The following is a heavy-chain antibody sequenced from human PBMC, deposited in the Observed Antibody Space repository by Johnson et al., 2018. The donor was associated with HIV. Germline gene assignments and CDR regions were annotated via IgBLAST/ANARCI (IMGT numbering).Heavy chain of an antibody. J-gene: IGHJ3*02. D-gene: IGHD2-15*01. V-gene: IGHV3-30*03. CDR3: ARDVRVVVAATDAFDI. CDR1: GFTFSSCG. Sequence: QVQLVESGGGVVQPGRSLRLSCAASGFTFSSCGMHWVRQAPGKGLEWVAVISYDGSNKYYADSVKGRFTISRDNSKNTLYLQMNSLRAEDTAVYYCARDVRVVVAATDAFDIWCQGTMVTVSS. CDR2: ISYDGSNK.